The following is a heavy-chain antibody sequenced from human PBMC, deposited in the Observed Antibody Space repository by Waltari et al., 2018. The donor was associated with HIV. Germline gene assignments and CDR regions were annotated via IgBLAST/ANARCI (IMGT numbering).Heavy chain of an antibody. Sequence: EVQLVESGGGLVQPGGSLRLSCAVSGFTFSLYSMTWVRQAPGKGLEWITYISSTSGAINYADSVKGRFTISRDNARNSLFLQMNTLRAEDTAVYYCASGYATTVFEHWGQGTLVTVSS. CDR1: GFTFSLYS. J-gene: IGHJ4*02. CDR3: ASGYATTVFEH. V-gene: IGHV3-48*04. D-gene: IGHD4-17*01. CDR2: ISSTSGAI.